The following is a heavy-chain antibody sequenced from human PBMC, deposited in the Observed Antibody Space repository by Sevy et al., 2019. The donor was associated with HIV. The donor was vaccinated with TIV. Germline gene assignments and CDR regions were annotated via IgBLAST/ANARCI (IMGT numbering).Heavy chain of an antibody. CDR2: IKQDGSEK. D-gene: IGHD3-10*01. J-gene: IGHJ3*02. Sequence: GGSLRLSCAASGFTFSSYWMSWVRQAPGKGLEWVANIKQDGSEKYYVHSVKGRFTISRDNAKNSLYLQMNSLRAEDTAVYYCARKRGYGSGSYSQDAFDIWGQGTMVTVSS. CDR1: GFTFSSYW. V-gene: IGHV3-7*01. CDR3: ARKRGYGSGSYSQDAFDI.